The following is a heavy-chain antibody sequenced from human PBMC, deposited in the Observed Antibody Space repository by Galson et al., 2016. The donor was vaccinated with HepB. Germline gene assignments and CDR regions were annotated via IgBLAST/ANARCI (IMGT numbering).Heavy chain of an antibody. Sequence: SLRLSCAASGFTFNNYWMSWIRQAPGKGLERVANINQDDSEKYYVDSGKGRFTISRDNAKNSLYLQMNSLTTEDTALYYCTKAAIAMAPPYYMDVWGKGTTVTVSS. D-gene: IGHD6-19*01. CDR1: GFTFNNYW. J-gene: IGHJ6*03. CDR2: INQDDSEK. CDR3: TKAAIAMAPPYYMDV. V-gene: IGHV3-7*03.